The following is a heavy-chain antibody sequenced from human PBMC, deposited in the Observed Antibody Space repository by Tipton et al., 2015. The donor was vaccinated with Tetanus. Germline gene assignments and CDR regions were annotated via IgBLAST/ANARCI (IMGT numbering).Heavy chain of an antibody. CDR3: AKANNEFPKKGPFDS. CDR1: GGSLRSGDHY. V-gene: IGHV4-61*08. D-gene: IGHD1-1*01. CDR2: IYHNENT. Sequence: TLSLTCSVSGGSLRSGDHYWCWIRQPPGKPLEWVGYIYHNENTNYSPSLKSRITFSVDTSKNQFSLNLRSVTAADTAVYYCAKANNEFPKKGPFDSWGQGSLVIVSS. J-gene: IGHJ4*02.